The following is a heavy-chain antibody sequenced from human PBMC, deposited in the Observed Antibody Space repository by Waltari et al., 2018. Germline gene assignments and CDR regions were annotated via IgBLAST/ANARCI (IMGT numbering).Heavy chain of an antibody. J-gene: IGHJ4*02. V-gene: IGHV3-7*01. Sequence: EVQLVESGGGLVQPGGSLRLSCAASGFPFSTYCMSWVRQAPGKGRGWVANIKQDGSEKYYVDSVKGRFTISRDNAKNSLYLQMNSLRAEDTAVCYCARGSSGWLFDYWGQGTLVTVSS. CDR1: GFPFSTYC. CDR2: IKQDGSEK. D-gene: IGHD6-19*01. CDR3: ARGSSGWLFDY.